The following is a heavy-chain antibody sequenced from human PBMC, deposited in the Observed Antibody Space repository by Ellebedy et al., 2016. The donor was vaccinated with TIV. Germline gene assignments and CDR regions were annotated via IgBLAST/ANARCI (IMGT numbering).Heavy chain of an antibody. CDR1: GFTFSSFG. CDR3: AKDSKKFRS. J-gene: IGHJ5*02. V-gene: IGHV3-30*18. CDR2: ISYDGSHQ. Sequence: GESLKISCAAFGFTFSSFGMHWVRQAPGKGPEWVATISYDGSHQYYSDSVRGRFTVSRDNSKNTTYLEMNTLRADDTAIYYCAKDSKKFRSWGQGTLVTVSS.